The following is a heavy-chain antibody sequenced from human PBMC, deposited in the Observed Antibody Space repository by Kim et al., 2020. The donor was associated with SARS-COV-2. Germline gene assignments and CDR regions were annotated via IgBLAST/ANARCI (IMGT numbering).Heavy chain of an antibody. CDR2: N. CDR3: ARHPRVLPIDY. J-gene: IGHJ4*02. Sequence: NSYTPSIKGRVTISVDTSKNQFSLKLSSVTAADTAVYYCARHPRVLPIDYWGQGTLVTVSS. V-gene: IGHV4-39*01. D-gene: IGHD1-26*01.